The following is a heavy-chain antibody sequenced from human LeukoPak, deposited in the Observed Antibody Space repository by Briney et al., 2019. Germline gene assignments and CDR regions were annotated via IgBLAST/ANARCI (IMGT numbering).Heavy chain of an antibody. CDR1: GGSFSGYY. D-gene: IGHD6-19*01. CDR2: INHSGST. Sequence: SETLSLTCAVYGGSFSGYYWSWIRQPPGKGLEWIGEINHSGSTNYNPSLKSRVTISVDTSKNQFSLKLSSVTAADTAVYYCARAGARRYTAVAGSWFDPWGQGTLVTVSS. J-gene: IGHJ5*02. V-gene: IGHV4-34*01. CDR3: ARAGARRYTAVAGSWFDP.